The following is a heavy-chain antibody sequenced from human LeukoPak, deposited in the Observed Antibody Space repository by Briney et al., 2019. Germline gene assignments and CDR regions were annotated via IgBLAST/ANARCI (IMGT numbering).Heavy chain of an antibody. J-gene: IGHJ4*02. CDR1: GFTFSSYA. CDR3: ARDRSGYYFDY. V-gene: IGHV3-23*01. CDR2: ISGSGGST. D-gene: IGHD3-22*01. Sequence: GGSLRLSCAASGFTFSSYALSWVRQAPGKGLEWVSAISGSGGSTYYADSVKGRFTISRDNSKNTLYLQMNSLRAEDTAVYYCARDRSGYYFDYWGQGTLVTVSS.